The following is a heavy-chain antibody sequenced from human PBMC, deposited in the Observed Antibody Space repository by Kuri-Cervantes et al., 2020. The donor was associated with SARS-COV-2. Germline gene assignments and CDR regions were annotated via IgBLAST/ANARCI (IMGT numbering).Heavy chain of an antibody. CDR3: AKVCSGGSCYYYGMDV. Sequence: GESLKISCAASGFTFSSYAMSWVRQAPGKGLEWVSAISGSGGSTYYADSVKGRFTISRDNSKNTLYLQMNSLRAEDTAVYYCAKVCSGGSCYYYGMDVWGQGTTVTVSS. V-gene: IGHV3-23*01. J-gene: IGHJ6*02. CDR2: ISGSGGST. D-gene: IGHD2-15*01. CDR1: GFTFSSYA.